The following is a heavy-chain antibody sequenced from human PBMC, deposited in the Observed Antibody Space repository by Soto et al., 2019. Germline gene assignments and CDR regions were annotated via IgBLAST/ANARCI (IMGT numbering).Heavy chain of an antibody. V-gene: IGHV3-30*09. CDR3: ARAIGSGSYYADY. CDR1: GFTFSSFV. D-gene: IGHD1-26*01. J-gene: IGHJ4*02. CDR2: TSYDGSNK. Sequence: GGSLRLSCAASGFTFSSFVMYWFRQAPGKGLEWVAHTSYDGSNKYYADSVKGRFAVSRDNSKNTLFLQMNSLRTEDTAIYYWARAIGSGSYYADYWGQGTLVTVSS.